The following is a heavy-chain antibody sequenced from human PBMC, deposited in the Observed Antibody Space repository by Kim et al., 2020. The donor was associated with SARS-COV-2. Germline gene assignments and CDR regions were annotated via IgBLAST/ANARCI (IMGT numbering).Heavy chain of an antibody. V-gene: IGHV3-30*18. CDR3: VKDRGGYAPRFYYFGLDV. D-gene: IGHD5-12*01. CDR1: GFTFSRSG. Sequence: GGSLRLSCVASGFTFSRSGMHWVRQAPGKGLEWVAVVSFDGSNKYYADSVKGRFIISRDNSKNTLSLQMSSLGPEDTALYYCVKDRGGYAPRFYYFGLDVWGHGTTVTVSS. CDR2: VSFDGSNK. J-gene: IGHJ6*02.